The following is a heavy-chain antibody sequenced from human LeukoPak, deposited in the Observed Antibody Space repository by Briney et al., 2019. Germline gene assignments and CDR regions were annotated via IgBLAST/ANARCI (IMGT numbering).Heavy chain of an antibody. CDR2: IYSGGST. CDR3: ARGGDWNDFDY. V-gene: IGHV3-53*01. Sequence: PGGSLRLSCAASGFTVSSNYMSWVRQAPGKGLEWVSVIYSGGSTYYADSVKGRLTISRDNSKNTLYLQMNSLRAEDTAVYYCARGGDWNDFDYWGQGTLVTVSS. D-gene: IGHD1-1*01. J-gene: IGHJ4*02. CDR1: GFTVSSNY.